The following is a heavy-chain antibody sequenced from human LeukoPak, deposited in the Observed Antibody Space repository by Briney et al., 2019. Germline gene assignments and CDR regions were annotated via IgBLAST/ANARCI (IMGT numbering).Heavy chain of an antibody. V-gene: IGHV3-48*01. CDR1: GITFGSYS. J-gene: IGHJ4*02. CDR3: ARGGLSIMGY. D-gene: IGHD2/OR15-2a*01. CDR2: ISSSGSTK. Sequence: GGSLRLSCGASGITFGSYSMNWVRQAPGKGLEWVSYISSSGSTKYYADSVKGRFTISRDNARNSLYLQMNSLRAEDTAVYFCARGGLSIMGYWGQGTLVTVSS.